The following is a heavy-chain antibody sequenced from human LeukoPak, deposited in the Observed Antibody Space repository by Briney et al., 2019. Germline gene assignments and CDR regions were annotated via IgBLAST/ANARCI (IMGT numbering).Heavy chain of an antibody. CDR3: ARATYYYDSSGYYFDDY. CDR2: IYISGST. V-gene: IGHV4-4*07. CDR1: GGSISSYY. Sequence: SETLSLTCTVSGGSISSYYWSWIRQPAGKGLEWIGRIYISGSTNYNPSLKSRVTISIDTSKNQFSLKLSSVTAADTAVYYCARATYYYDSSGYYFDDYWGQGTLVTVSS. J-gene: IGHJ4*02. D-gene: IGHD3-22*01.